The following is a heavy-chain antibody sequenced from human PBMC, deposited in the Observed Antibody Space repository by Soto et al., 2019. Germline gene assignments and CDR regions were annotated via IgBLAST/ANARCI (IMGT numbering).Heavy chain of an antibody. Sequence: ASVKVSCKASGYTFTSYDSNWVRQATGQGLEWMGWMNPNSGNTGYAQKFQGRVTMTRNTSISTAYMELSSLRSEDTAVYYCARAELIAVAAIDPWGQGTLVTVSS. CDR2: MNPNSGNT. CDR1: GYTFTSYD. J-gene: IGHJ5*02. CDR3: ARAELIAVAAIDP. V-gene: IGHV1-8*01. D-gene: IGHD6-19*01.